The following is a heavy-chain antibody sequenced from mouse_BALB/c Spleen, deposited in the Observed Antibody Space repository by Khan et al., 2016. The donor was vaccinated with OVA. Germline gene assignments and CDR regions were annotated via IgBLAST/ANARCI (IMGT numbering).Heavy chain of an antibody. CDR3: AKGRGYYAVDY. CDR2: IWGDGNT. V-gene: IGHV2-3*01. CDR1: GFSLTSYG. Sequence: VQLQESGPGLVAPSQSLSITCTVSGFSLTSYGVSWVRQPPGKGLEWLGVIWGDGNTNFHSALRSRLSISKDNSKSQVFLMLNSLQTDDTATYYCAKGRGYYAVDYWGQGTSVTVSS. J-gene: IGHJ4*01.